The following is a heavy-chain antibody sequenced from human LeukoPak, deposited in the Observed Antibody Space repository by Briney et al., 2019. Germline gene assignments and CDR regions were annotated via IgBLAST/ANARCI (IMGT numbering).Heavy chain of an antibody. CDR2: ISWNSGSI. Sequence: PGVSLRLSCAASGFTFDDYAMHWVRQAPGKGLEWVSGISWNSGSIAYADSVKGRFTISRDNDKNSLYLQMNSLRPEDTALYYCAKDMGVEMATPDYWGQGTLVTVSS. V-gene: IGHV3-9*01. D-gene: IGHD5-24*01. CDR3: AKDMGVEMATPDY. J-gene: IGHJ4*02. CDR1: GFTFDDYA.